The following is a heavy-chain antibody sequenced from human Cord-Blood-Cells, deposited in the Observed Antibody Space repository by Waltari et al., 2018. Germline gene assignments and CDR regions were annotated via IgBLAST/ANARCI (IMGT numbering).Heavy chain of an antibody. CDR3: ARGEGVVVIAIDY. J-gene: IGHJ4*02. Sequence: QVQLVQSGAEVKKPGASVKVSCKASGCTFTGYYMHWVRQAPGQGLEWMGWINPNRGGTNYAQKCQGRVTMTRETSISTAYMELSRLRSDDTAVYYCARGEGVVVIAIDYWGQGTLVTVSS. CDR2: INPNRGGT. V-gene: IGHV1-2*02. CDR1: GCTFTGYY. D-gene: IGHD2-21*01.